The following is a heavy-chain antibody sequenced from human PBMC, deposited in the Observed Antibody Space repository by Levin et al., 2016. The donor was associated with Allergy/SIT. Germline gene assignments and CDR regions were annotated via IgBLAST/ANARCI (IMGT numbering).Heavy chain of an antibody. CDR2: IYTSGST. J-gene: IGHJ2*01. D-gene: IGHD1-26*01. CDR3: ARDKWELENWYFDL. Sequence: GSLRLSCAVSGFTFSSHWMSWVRQPAGKGLEWIGRIYTSGSTNYNPSLKSRVTISVDTSKNQFSLKLSSVTAADTAVYYCARDKWELENWYFDLWGRGTLVTVSS. CDR1: GFTFSSHW. V-gene: IGHV4-4*07.